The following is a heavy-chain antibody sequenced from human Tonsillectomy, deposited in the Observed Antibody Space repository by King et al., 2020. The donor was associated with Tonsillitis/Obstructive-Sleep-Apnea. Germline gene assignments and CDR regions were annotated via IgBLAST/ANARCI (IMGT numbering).Heavy chain of an antibody. Sequence: QLVQSGAEVKKPGASVKVSCKASGYTFTGYYMHWVRQAPGQGLEWMGWINPNSGGTNYAQKFQGRVTMTRDTSISTAYMELSRLRSDDTAVYYCARDLLALQFLGYCSSTSCQPHWGFDSWGQGPLVTVSS. CDR1: GYTFTGYY. V-gene: IGHV1-2*02. CDR3: ARDLLALQFLGYCSSTSCQPHWGFDS. D-gene: IGHD2-2*01. J-gene: IGHJ4*02. CDR2: INPNSGGT.